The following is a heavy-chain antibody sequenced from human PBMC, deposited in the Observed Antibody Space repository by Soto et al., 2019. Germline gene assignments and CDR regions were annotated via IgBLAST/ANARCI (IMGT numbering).Heavy chain of an antibody. Sequence: HPWGSLRLSCAASGFTVSSNYMSWVRQAPGKGLEWVSVIYSGGSTYYADSVKGRFTISRDNSKNTLYLQMNSLRAEDTAVYYCARVDFWSAQGDYWGQGTLVTVSS. D-gene: IGHD3-3*01. CDR2: IYSGGST. J-gene: IGHJ4*02. CDR1: GFTVSSNY. CDR3: ARVDFWSAQGDY. V-gene: IGHV3-53*01.